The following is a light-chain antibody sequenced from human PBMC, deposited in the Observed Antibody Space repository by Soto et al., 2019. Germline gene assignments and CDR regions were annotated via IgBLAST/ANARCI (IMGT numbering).Light chain of an antibody. J-gene: IGLJ2*01. CDR1: SSDVGGYNR. Sequence: QSALTQPPSVSGSLGQSVTISCTGTSSDVGGYNRVSWYQQPPGPAPKLMIYEVFTRPAGVPDRFSGSKSGNTASLTISGLQAEDEADYYCSSFTNNSTLVFGGGTKLTVL. CDR3: SSFTNNSTLV. V-gene: IGLV2-18*02. CDR2: EVF.